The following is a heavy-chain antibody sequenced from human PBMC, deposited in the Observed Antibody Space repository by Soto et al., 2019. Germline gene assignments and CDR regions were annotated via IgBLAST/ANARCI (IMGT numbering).Heavy chain of an antibody. CDR3: ARDPHWNIVVVPAARGFDI. V-gene: IGHV1-18*01. J-gene: IGHJ3*02. CDR1: GYTFTSYG. D-gene: IGHD2-2*01. CDR2: ISAYNGNT. Sequence: ASVKVSCKASGYTFTSYGISWVRQAPGQGLEWMGWISAYNGNTNYAQKLQGRVTMTTDTSTSTAYMELRSLRSDDTAVYYCARDPHWNIVVVPAARGFDIWGQGTMVTVSS.